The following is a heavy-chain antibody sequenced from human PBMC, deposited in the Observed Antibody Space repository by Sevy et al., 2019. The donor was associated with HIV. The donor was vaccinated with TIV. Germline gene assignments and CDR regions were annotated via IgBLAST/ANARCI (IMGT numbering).Heavy chain of an antibody. D-gene: IGHD3-3*01. CDR1: RFTFSSYA. Sequence: GGSLRLSCAASRFTFSSYAMSWVRLAPGKGLEWVSAISAGGSTFYADFVKARFTIARDNSKNTLYLQMNGLRVEDTAVYYWAKFFPHDAFDIWGQGTMVTVSS. CDR3: AKFFPHDAFDI. CDR2: ISAGGST. J-gene: IGHJ3*02. V-gene: IGHV3-23*01.